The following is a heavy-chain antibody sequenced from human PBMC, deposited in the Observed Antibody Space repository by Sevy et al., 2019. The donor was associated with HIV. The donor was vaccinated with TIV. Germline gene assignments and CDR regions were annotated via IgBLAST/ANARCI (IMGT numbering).Heavy chain of an antibody. D-gene: IGHD3-3*01. CDR3: AGGQVLRLLEWPTYGMDV. J-gene: IGHJ6*02. CDR1: GFTFSSHW. CDR2: INSHGTIT. V-gene: IGHV3-74*01. Sequence: GGSLRLSCAASGFTFSSHWMFWVRQAPGKGLVWVSHINSHGTITNYADSVKGRFTISRDNAKNTVYLQINSLRAEDTAVYYCAGGQVLRLLEWPTYGMDVWGQGTTVTVSS.